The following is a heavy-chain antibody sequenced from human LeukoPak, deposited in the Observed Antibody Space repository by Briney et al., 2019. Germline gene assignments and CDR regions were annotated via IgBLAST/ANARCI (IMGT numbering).Heavy chain of an antibody. CDR2: ISYDESNK. D-gene: IGHD3-3*01. J-gene: IGHJ6*02. CDR3: ARGTDTKPFWSGYWVDV. CDR1: GFTFSSSA. Sequence: GRSLRLSCAASGFTFSSSAMHWVRQAPGKGPEWVAVISYDESNKYYADSVKGRFTISRDNSKNTLYLQMNSLRAEDTAVYYCARGTDTKPFWSGYWVDVWGQGTTVTVSS. V-gene: IGHV3-30*03.